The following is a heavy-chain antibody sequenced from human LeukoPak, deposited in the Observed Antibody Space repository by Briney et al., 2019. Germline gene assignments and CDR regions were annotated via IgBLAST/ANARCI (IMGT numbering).Heavy chain of an antibody. V-gene: IGHV1-46*01. J-gene: IGHJ4*02. CDR1: GYTFTSYY. Sequence: ASVKVSCKASGYTFTSYYMHWVRQAPGQGLEWMGIINPSGGSTSYAQKFQGRVTMTRDMSTSTVYMELSSLRSEDTAVYYCARERTPLSGSNGGCDYWGQGTLVTVSS. CDR2: INPSGGST. D-gene: IGHD1-26*01. CDR3: ARERTPLSGSNGGCDY.